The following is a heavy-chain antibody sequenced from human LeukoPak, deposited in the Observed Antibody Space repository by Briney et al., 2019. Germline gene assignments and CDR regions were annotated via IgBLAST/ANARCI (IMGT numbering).Heavy chain of an antibody. CDR3: AREGGYDYYYYYYMDV. CDR1: GFTFDDYG. V-gene: IGHV3-20*03. D-gene: IGHD5-12*01. CDR2: INWNGGST. J-gene: IGHJ6*03. Sequence: GSLRLSFAASGFTFDDYGMSWVRKAPGKGLEWVSGINWNGGSTGYADSVKGRFTISRDNAKNSLYLQMNSLRAEDTALYYCAREGGYDYYYYYYMDVWGKGTTVTVSS.